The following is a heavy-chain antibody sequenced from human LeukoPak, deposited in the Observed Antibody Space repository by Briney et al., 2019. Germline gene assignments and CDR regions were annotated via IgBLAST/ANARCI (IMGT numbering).Heavy chain of an antibody. CDR2: IYYSGNI. D-gene: IGHD1-26*01. Sequence: SETLSLTCSVSGGSVSSYYWSWIRQPPGKGLDWIGYIYYSGNINYKSPLKSRVTISGDTSKNQFSLKLSSVTAADTAVYYCARELNTGSHNGDYFDYWGQGTLVTVSS. CDR3: ARELNTGSHNGDYFDY. CDR1: GGSVSSYY. V-gene: IGHV4-59*08. J-gene: IGHJ4*02.